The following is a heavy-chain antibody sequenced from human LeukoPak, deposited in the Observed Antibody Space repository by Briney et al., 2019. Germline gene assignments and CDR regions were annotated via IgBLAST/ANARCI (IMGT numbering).Heavy chain of an antibody. CDR1: GYTFTSYG. CDR2: ISAYNGNT. Sequence: GASVKVSCKASGYTFTSYGISWVRQAPGQGLEWMGWISAYNGNTNYAQKLQGRVTMTTDTSTSTAYMELRSLRSDDAAVYYCARLITGYSYGSYHFDYWGQGTLVTVSS. CDR3: ARLITGYSYGSYHFDY. D-gene: IGHD5-18*01. V-gene: IGHV1-18*01. J-gene: IGHJ4*02.